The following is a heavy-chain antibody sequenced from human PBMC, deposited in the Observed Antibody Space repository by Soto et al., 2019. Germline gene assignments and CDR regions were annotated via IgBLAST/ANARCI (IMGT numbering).Heavy chain of an antibody. Sequence: ASVKVSCKASGGTFSSYTISWVRQAPGQGLEWMGRIIPILGIANYAQKFQGRVTITADKSTSTAYMELSSLRSEDTAVCYCAREGDPRAFDIWGQGTMVTVSS. CDR2: IIPILGIA. V-gene: IGHV1-69*04. D-gene: IGHD2-21*02. CDR1: GGTFSSYT. J-gene: IGHJ3*02. CDR3: AREGDPRAFDI.